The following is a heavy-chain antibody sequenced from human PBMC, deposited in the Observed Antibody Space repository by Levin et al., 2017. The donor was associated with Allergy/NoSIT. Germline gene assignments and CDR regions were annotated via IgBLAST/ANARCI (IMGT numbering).Heavy chain of an antibody. CDR3: ANQKYCSGGSCYSGPHITQVDY. Sequence: GGSLRLSCAASGFTFSSYAMSWVRQAPGKGLEWVSAISGSGGSTYYADSVKGRFTISRDNSKNTLYLQMNSLRAEDTAVYYCANQKYCSGGSCYSGPHITQVDYWGQGTLVTVSS. D-gene: IGHD2-15*01. V-gene: IGHV3-23*01. CDR2: ISGSGGST. J-gene: IGHJ4*02. CDR1: GFTFSSYA.